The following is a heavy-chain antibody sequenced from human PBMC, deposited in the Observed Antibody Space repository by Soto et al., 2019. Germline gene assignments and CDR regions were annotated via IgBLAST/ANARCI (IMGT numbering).Heavy chain of an antibody. CDR1: GGTFSSYA. CDR3: ARGVGLGYCSGGSCYLPYYYYYYGMDV. J-gene: IGHJ6*02. CDR2: IIPIFGTA. Sequence: SVKVSCKASGGTFSSYAISWVRQAPGQGLEWMGGIIPIFGTANYAQKFQGRVTITADESTSTAYMELSSLRSEDTAVYYCARGVGLGYCSGGSCYLPYYYYYYGMDVWGQGTTVTVSS. D-gene: IGHD2-15*01. V-gene: IGHV1-69*13.